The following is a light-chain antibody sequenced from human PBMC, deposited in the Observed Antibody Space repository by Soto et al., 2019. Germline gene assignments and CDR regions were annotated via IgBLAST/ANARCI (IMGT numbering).Light chain of an antibody. CDR2: DVS. CDR3: SSYTSSNTRFV. Sequence: QSALTQPASVSGSPGQSITISCTGTSSDVGTYKYVSWYQQHPGKAPKLLICDVSNRPSGVSNRFSGSKSGNTASLTISGLQAEDEADYYCSSYTSSNTRFVFGSVTKLTVL. J-gene: IGLJ1*01. V-gene: IGLV2-14*03. CDR1: SSDVGTYKY.